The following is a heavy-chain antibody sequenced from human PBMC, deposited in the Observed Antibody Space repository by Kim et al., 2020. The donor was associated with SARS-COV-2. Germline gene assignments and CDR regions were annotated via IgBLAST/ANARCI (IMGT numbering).Heavy chain of an antibody. CDR1: GYTFTSYD. CDR2: MNPNSGNT. V-gene: IGHV1-8*01. D-gene: IGHD3-10*01. Sequence: ASVKVSCKASGYTFTSYDINWVRQATGQGLEWMGWMNPNSGNTGYAQKFQGRVTMTRNTSISTAYMELSSLRSEETAVYYCARGVLLWFGELVRWFDPWGQGTLVTVSS. J-gene: IGHJ5*02. CDR3: ARGVLLWFGELVRWFDP.